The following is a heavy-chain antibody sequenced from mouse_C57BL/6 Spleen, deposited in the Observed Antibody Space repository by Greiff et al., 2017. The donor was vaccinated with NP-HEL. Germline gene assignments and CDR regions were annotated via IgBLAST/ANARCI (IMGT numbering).Heavy chain of an antibody. CDR2: IWSGGST. D-gene: IGHD3-2*02. Sequence: VKLQESGPGLVQPSQSLSITCTVSGFSLTSYGVHWVRQSPGKGLEWLGVIWSGGSTDYNAAFISRLSISKDNSKSQVFFKMNSLQADDTAIYYCARNVRADSSGWDAMDYWGQGTSVTVSS. CDR3: ARNVRADSSGWDAMDY. J-gene: IGHJ4*01. CDR1: GFSLTSYG. V-gene: IGHV2-2*01.